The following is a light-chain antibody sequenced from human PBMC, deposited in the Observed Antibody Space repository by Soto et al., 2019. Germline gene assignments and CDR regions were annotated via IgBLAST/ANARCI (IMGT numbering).Light chain of an antibody. CDR2: GVT. CDR1: SRDVGGYNY. J-gene: IGLJ1*01. CDR3: SSYTFSTLV. Sequence: QSALTQPASVSGSPGQSIAISCTGTSRDVGGYNYVSWYQQYPGKAPKLMIYGVTNRPSGVSNRFSGSKTGNTASLTISGLQAEDEAYYYCSSYTFSTLVFATGTKVTVL. V-gene: IGLV2-14*01.